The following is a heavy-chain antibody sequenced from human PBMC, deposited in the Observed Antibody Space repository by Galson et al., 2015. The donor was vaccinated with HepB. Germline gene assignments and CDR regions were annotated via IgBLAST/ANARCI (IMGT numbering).Heavy chain of an antibody. J-gene: IGHJ6*02. CDR3: AKDVGVGVAEYYYYGMDA. CDR1: GFTVSGNY. V-gene: IGHV3-33*06. Sequence: SLRLSCAPSGFTVSGNYMSWVRQAPGKGLEWVAVIWYDGSNKDYADSVKGRFNIFRDNSKNTLYLQMNSLRAEDTAVYYCAKDVGVGVAEYYYYGMDAWGQGTTVIVSS. D-gene: IGHD6-19*01. CDR2: IWYDGSNK.